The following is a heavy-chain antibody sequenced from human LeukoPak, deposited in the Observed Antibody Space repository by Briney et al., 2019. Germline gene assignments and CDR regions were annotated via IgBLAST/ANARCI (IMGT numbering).Heavy chain of an antibody. V-gene: IGHV4-59*08. CDR1: GGSISSYY. J-gene: IGHJ4*02. CDR3: ARLSSGTAMAGYIDY. CDR2: IYYSGST. Sequence: PSETLSLTCPVSGGSISSYYCSWIRQPPGKGLEWIGYIYYSGSTNYNPSLMSRVPISVDTSKTQVCLKLSSVTAAETDVYYCARLSSGTAMAGYIDYWGQGTLVTVSS. D-gene: IGHD5-18*01.